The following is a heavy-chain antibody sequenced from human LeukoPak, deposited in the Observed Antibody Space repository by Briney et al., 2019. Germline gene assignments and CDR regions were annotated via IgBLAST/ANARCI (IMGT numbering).Heavy chain of an antibody. Sequence: PSETLSLTCAVYGGSFSGYYWSWIRQPPGKGLEWIGEINHSGSTNYNPSLKSRVTISVDTSKNQFSLKLSSVTAADTAVYYCAGGDFHVDYWGQGTLVTVSS. D-gene: IGHD3-3*01. CDR1: GGSFSGYY. CDR3: AGGDFHVDY. V-gene: IGHV4-34*01. J-gene: IGHJ4*02. CDR2: INHSGST.